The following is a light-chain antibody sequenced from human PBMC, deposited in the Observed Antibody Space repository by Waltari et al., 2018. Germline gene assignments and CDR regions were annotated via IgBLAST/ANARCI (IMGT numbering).Light chain of an antibody. CDR1: QGISNF. CDR2: AAY. J-gene: IGKJ1*01. V-gene: IGKV1-39*01. Sequence: DIQLTQSPSSLSASVGDRVTISCRASQGISNFLNWYQQKPGMAPRLLIHAAYSLQSGVPLRFSGSGSGTDFSLTISSLHPEDYATYFCQQSYSTFITFGQGTTV. CDR3: QQSYSTFIT.